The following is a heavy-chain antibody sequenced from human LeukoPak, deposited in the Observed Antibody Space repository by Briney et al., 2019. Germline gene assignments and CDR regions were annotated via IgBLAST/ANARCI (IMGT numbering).Heavy chain of an antibody. CDR2: IYYSGST. Sequence: SETLPLTCTVSGGSISSGDYYWSWIRQPPGKGLEWIGYIYYSGSTYYNPSLKSRVTISVDRSKNQFSLQLRSVTAADTAVYYCARAYYYGSGWFDPWGQGTLVTVSS. CDR1: GGSISSGDYY. D-gene: IGHD3-10*01. J-gene: IGHJ5*02. CDR3: ARAYYYGSGWFDP. V-gene: IGHV4-30-4*01.